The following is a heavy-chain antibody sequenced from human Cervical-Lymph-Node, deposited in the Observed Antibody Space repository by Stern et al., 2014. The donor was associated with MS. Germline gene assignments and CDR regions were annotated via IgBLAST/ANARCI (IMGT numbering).Heavy chain of an antibody. CDR3: ARDGFDSGSALAF. CDR1: GGIFISST. Sequence: VQLLQSGAELKKPGSTVQVSCTTSGGIFISSTITWVRQAPGQGLEWMGDISPGLDSVDYAQEFQGRFTLTADDSTNTVYMELTSLQSGDTAMYYCARDGFDSGSALAFWGQGTLVTVSS. V-gene: IGHV1-69*01. J-gene: IGHJ4*02. D-gene: IGHD6-19*01. CDR2: ISPGLDSV.